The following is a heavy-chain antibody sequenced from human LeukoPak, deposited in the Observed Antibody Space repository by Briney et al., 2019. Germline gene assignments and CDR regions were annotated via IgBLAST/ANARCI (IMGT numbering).Heavy chain of an antibody. V-gene: IGHV3-53*01. CDR2: IHSGGTT. CDR1: GFTVSNNC. J-gene: IGHJ4*02. D-gene: IGHD5-12*01. Sequence: GGSLRLSCAASGFTVSNNCMSWVRQAPGKGLEWVSVIHSGGTTNYADSVQGRFTISRDNSKTTVYLHMNGLRAEDTAVYYCARDSDSGYGPFASWGQGTLVTVSS. CDR3: ARDSDSGYGPFAS.